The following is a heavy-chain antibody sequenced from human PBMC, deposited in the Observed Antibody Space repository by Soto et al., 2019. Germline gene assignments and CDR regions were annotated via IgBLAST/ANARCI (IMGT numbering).Heavy chain of an antibody. D-gene: IGHD2-2*01. CDR2: VSSDGNNK. J-gene: IGHJ5*02. CDR1: GFRLSSYG. CDR3: AKDRVIQLLPIWPDP. Sequence: PGGSLRLSCAASGFRLSSYGMHWVRKAPGKGLEWVAFVSSDGNNKYYADSLKGRVTISRDNSKSTMFLQVDSVRVDDTAIYYCAKDRVIQLLPIWPDPWGQGTLVTVSS. V-gene: IGHV3-30*18.